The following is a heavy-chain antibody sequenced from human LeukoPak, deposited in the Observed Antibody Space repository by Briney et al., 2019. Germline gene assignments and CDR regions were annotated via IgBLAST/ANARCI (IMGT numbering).Heavy chain of an antibody. J-gene: IGHJ4*02. CDR3: ARDGGSCSKGIL. CDR1: GFTFSSYE. CDR2: ISCSGSTT. V-gene: IGHV3-48*03. D-gene: IGHD2-15*01. Sequence: GGSLRLSCAASGFTFSSYEMIWVRQAPGKGLDWVSYISCSGSTTYYADSVKGRFTISRDNAKNSLYLQMNSLRGEDTAVYYCARDGGSCSKGILWGQGTLVTVSS.